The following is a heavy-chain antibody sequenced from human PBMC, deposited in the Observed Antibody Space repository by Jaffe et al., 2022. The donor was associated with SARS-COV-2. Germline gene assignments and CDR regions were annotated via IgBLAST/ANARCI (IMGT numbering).Heavy chain of an antibody. CDR1: GFSFSSYV. CDR3: ARELYGGASGY. CDR2: IGRSDFDT. V-gene: IGHV3-23*01. D-gene: IGHD4-17*01. Sequence: EVQLLESGGDLVQPGGSLRLSCAASGFSFSSYVMTWVRQAPGKGLEWVSAIGRSDFDTYYADSVKGRFTLSRDNSKNTLYLQMSSLRVEDTAVYYCARELYGGASGYWGQGTLVTVSS. J-gene: IGHJ4*02.